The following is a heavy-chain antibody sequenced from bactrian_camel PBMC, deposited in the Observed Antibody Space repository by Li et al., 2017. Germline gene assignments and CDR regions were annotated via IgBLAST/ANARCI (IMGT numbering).Heavy chain of an antibody. V-gene: IGHV3S53*01. CDR2: VDNAGSS. CDR3: ATSDGWYTFDY. J-gene: IGHJ6*01. Sequence: VQLVESGGGSVQAGGSLTLSCEVSGNNYRSRNCMAWFRQVPGGVGKLMYAGTWREGVATVDNAGSSDYTDSVKGRFTISWDRAENTLYLQMNSLKSEDTAIYYCATSDGWYTFDYWGQGTQVTVS. D-gene: IGHD5*01. CDR1: GNNYRSRNC.